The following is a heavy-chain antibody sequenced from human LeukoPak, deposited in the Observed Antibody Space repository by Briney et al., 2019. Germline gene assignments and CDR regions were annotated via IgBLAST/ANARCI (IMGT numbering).Heavy chain of an antibody. CDR3: ARDPTANWGSGYFDY. D-gene: IGHD7-27*01. Sequence: SETLSLTCAVYGGSFSGYYWSWIRQPPGKGLEWIGEINHSGSTNYNPSLKSRVTISVDTSKNQFSLKLSSVTAADTAVYYCARDPTANWGSGYFDYWGQGTLVTVSS. CDR1: GGSFSGYY. J-gene: IGHJ4*02. V-gene: IGHV4-34*01. CDR2: INHSGST.